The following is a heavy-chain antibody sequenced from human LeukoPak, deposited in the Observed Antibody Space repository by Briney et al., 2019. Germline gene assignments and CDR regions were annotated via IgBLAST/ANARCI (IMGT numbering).Heavy chain of an antibody. V-gene: IGHV3-23*01. J-gene: IGHJ4*02. D-gene: IGHD5-18*01. CDR1: GFTFSNYA. Sequence: GSLRLSCAASGFTFSNYAMNWVRQAPGKGLEWVSLISSSGDNAYYADSVRGRFTISRDNSKNTLYLEMNSLRAEDTAVYYCARHTAMGSGYYFDYWGQGTLVTVSS. CDR3: ARHTAMGSGYYFDY. CDR2: ISSSGDNA.